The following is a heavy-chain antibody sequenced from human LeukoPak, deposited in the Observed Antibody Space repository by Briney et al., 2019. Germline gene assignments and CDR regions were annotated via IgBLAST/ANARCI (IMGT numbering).Heavy chain of an antibody. CDR1: GYTFAAYY. J-gene: IGHJ4*02. Sequence: GASVKVSCKASGYTFAAYYMHWVRQAPGQGLEWMGWINPNSGGTNYAQQFQGRVTMTRDTSISTAYMELSSLRSDDTAVYYCARSDYGGNPADYWGQGTLVTVSS. D-gene: IGHD4-23*01. V-gene: IGHV1-2*02. CDR3: ARSDYGGNPADY. CDR2: INPNSGGT.